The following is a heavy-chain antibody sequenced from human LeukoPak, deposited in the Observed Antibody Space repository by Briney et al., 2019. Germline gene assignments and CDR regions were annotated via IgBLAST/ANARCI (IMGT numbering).Heavy chain of an antibody. V-gene: IGHV1-8*01. CDR3: ARESEAGVFDY. D-gene: IGHD6-13*01. CDR2: MSPNSGNT. Sequence: ASVKVSCKASGYTFASYDINWMRQATGQGLEWMGWMSPNSGNTGYAQKFQGRVTMTRDTSTGTAYLELSSLRSEDSAVYYCARESEAGVFDYWGQGTLVTVSS. J-gene: IGHJ4*02. CDR1: GYTFASYD.